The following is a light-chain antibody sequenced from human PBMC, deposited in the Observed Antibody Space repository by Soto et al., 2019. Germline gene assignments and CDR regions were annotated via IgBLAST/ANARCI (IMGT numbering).Light chain of an antibody. J-gene: IGLJ1*01. CDR2: DVS. CDR1: TSDVGRYNY. CDR3: NSYTSSRTYV. V-gene: IGLV2-14*01. Sequence: VLTQPASVSGSPGQSITISCTGTTSDVGRYNYVSWYQQHPGKAPKLIIYDVSNRPSGVSNRFSGSKSGNTASLTISGLQAEDEADYYCNSYTSSRTYVFGTGTKVTVL.